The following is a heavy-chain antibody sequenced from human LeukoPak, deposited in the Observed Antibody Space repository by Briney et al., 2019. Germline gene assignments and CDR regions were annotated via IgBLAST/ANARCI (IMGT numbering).Heavy chain of an antibody. CDR3: ARAGEYYYMDV. CDR2: VSGYNGDT. V-gene: IGHV1-18*01. CDR1: GYTFTDYG. J-gene: IGHJ6*03. Sequence: ASVKVSCKASGYTFTDYGISWVRQAPGQGLEWMGWVSGYNGDTNYAQKLQGRVTMTTDTSTSTAYLELRSLRSDDTAAYYCARAGEYYYMDVWGKGTTVTVSS.